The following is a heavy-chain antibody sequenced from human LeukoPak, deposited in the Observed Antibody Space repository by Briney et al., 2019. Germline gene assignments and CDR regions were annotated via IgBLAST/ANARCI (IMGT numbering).Heavy chain of an antibody. CDR1: GFTFSSYA. D-gene: IGHD2-2*01. Sequence: GGSLRLSCAASGFTFSSYAMSWVRQAPGKGLEWVSAISGSGGSTYYADSVKDRFTISRDNSKNTLYLQMNSLRAEDTAVYYCAKEPIVVVPAAMHEIGWFDPWGQGTLVTVSS. V-gene: IGHV3-23*01. CDR3: AKEPIVVVPAAMHEIGWFDP. J-gene: IGHJ5*02. CDR2: ISGSGGST.